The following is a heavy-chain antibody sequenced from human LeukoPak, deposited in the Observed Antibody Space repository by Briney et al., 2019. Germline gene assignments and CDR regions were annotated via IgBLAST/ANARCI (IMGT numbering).Heavy chain of an antibody. CDR2: IDPSDSYT. Sequence: GASLKISCKGSGYTFSSYWISWVRQMPGKGLEWMGRIDPSDSYTNYSPSFQGHVTISADKSISTAYLQWSSLKASDIAMYYCAREVGRVRYFDYWGQGSLVTVSS. CDR1: GYTFSSYW. J-gene: IGHJ4*02. D-gene: IGHD2-2*01. CDR3: AREVGRVRYFDY. V-gene: IGHV5-10-1*01.